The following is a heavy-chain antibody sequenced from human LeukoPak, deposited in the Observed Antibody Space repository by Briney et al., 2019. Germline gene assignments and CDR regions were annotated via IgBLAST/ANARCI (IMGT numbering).Heavy chain of an antibody. D-gene: IGHD3-10*01. CDR3: ARVGPLATRSAGHYYFDL. V-gene: IGHV3-23*01. Sequence: GGSLRLSCAASGFSFSNYAMSWVRRAPGKGLEWFSTVSDKGDATAHADSVKGRFTISRDNAKNTLSLLMNILRAEDTAVYYCARVGPLATRSAGHYYFDLWGRGTLVTVSS. J-gene: IGHJ2*01. CDR1: GFSFSNYA. CDR2: VSDKGDAT.